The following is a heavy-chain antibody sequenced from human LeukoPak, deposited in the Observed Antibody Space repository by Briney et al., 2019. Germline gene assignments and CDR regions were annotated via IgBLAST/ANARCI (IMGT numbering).Heavy chain of an antibody. J-gene: IGHJ4*02. CDR1: GFTFSSYS. CDR3: ARESCSSSWSFDY. CDR2: ISSSSSYI. Sequence: GGSLRLSCAASGFTFSSYSMNWVRQAPGKGLEWVSSISSSSSYIYYADSVKGRFTISRDNAKNSLYLQMNSLRAEDTAVYYCARESCSSSWSFDYWGQGTLVTVSS. V-gene: IGHV3-21*01. D-gene: IGHD6-13*01.